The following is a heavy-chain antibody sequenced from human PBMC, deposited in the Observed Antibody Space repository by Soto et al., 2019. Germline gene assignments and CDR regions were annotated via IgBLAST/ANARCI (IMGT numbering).Heavy chain of an antibody. Sequence: QVQLVQSGAEVKKPGASVKVSCKATDYTFTNIGITWVRQAPGQGLEWMGWISTYTGHTDYAQKLQGRVTMTRDTHTDPAYMALSSLTSDDTAVYYCARGGGWQLRDHDFAMDVWGPGTTVTVSS. CDR3: ARGGGWQLRDHDFAMDV. CDR1: DYTFTNIG. J-gene: IGHJ6*01. D-gene: IGHD1-26*01. CDR2: ISTYTGHT. V-gene: IGHV1-18*01.